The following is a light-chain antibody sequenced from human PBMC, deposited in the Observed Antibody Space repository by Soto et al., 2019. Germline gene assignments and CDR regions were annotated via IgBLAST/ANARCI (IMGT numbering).Light chain of an antibody. V-gene: IGLV2-14*01. J-gene: IGLJ1*01. CDR1: SRDIGNYNY. CDR2: EVT. CDR3: ALYRSANTTVV. Sequence: QSVLTQPASVSGSPGQSITISCTGTSRDIGNYNYVSWYQHHPGKAPKLMIYEVTSRPSGVSDRFSGSKSGMTASLTISGLQPEDEADYFCALYRSANTTVVYGT.